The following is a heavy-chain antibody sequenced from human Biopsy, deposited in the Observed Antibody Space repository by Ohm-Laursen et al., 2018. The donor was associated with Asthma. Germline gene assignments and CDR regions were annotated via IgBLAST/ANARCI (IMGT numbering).Heavy chain of an antibody. CDR1: AYTFIGYH. V-gene: IGHV1-2*06. D-gene: IGHD1-14*01. CDR2: INPNGGAT. J-gene: IGHJ5*02. Sequence: ASVKVSCKASAYTFIGYHLHWVRQAPGEGLEWMGRINPNGGATVYAQKFQGRVTMTRDTSISTAYMELSRLTSDDTAVYYCARVQKSPGNRWFDPWGQGTLVTVSS. CDR3: ARVQKSPGNRWFDP.